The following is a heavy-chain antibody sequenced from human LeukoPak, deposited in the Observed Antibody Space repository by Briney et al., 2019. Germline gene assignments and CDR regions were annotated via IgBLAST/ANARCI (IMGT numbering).Heavy chain of an antibody. D-gene: IGHD1-26*01. CDR3: ARDPHGGSGSDPHDAFDI. CDR2: IESDGSST. CDR1: GFTFSYYW. V-gene: IGHV3-74*01. Sequence: GGSLRLSCAASGFTFSYYWMHWVRQAPGKGLVWVSRIESDGSSTSYADSVKGRFTISRDNAKNTLYLQMNSLGAEDTAVYYCARDPHGGSGSDPHDAFDIWGQGTMVTVSS. J-gene: IGHJ3*02.